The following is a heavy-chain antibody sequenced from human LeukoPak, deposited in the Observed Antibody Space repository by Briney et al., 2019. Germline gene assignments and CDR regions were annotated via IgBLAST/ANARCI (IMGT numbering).Heavy chain of an antibody. D-gene: IGHD6-19*01. CDR1: GFTFSSYS. Sequence: GGSLLLSCAASGFTFSSYSMNWVRQAPGEGLEWVSSISSSSSYIYYADSVKGRFTISRDNAKNSLYLQMNSLRAEDTAVYYCARDGSSGAGYWGQGTLVTVSS. J-gene: IGHJ4*02. CDR2: ISSSSSYI. V-gene: IGHV3-21*01. CDR3: ARDGSSGAGY.